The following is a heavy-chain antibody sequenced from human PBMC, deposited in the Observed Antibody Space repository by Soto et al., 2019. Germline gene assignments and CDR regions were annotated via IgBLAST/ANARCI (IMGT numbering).Heavy chain of an antibody. D-gene: IGHD5-12*01. Sequence: ESGGGLVQPGGSLRLSCAASGFTFSDHYMDWVRQTPGKGLEWVARSRSKVNDYTTVYAASVKGRFTISRDNSENSLYLQMSSLKIEDTAVYYCVRGYNSFDSWGQGTMVTVSA. CDR1: GFTFSDHY. V-gene: IGHV3-72*01. J-gene: IGHJ3*01. CDR3: VRGYNSFDS. CDR2: SRSKVNDYTT.